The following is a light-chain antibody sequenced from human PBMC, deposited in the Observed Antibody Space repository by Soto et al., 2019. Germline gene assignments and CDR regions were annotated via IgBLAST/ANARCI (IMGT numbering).Light chain of an antibody. CDR3: QQYGSSPKT. CDR2: GAS. CDR1: QSLSSRY. V-gene: IGKV3-20*01. J-gene: IGKJ5*01. Sequence: EIVLTQSPGTLSLSPGERATLSCRASQSLSSRYLAWYQQKAGRAPRLLIYGASTTATGIPDRFSGIGSGTDITLIISRLEPEDFAVYFCQQYGSSPKTFGQGTRLEI.